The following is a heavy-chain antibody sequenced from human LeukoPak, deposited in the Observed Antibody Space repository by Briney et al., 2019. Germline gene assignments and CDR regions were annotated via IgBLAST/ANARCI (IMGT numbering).Heavy chain of an antibody. J-gene: IGHJ4*02. CDR1: GFTFSSYS. CDR3: ARDLTSIHTTVTPLPGFFDY. V-gene: IGHV3-21*01. Sequence: PGGSLRLSCAASGFTFSSYSMNWVRQAPGKGLEWVSSISSSSSYIYYADSVKGRFTISRDNAKNSLYLQMNSLRAEDTAVYYCARDLTSIHTTVTPLPGFFDYWGQGTLVTVSS. D-gene: IGHD4-17*01. CDR2: ISSSSSYI.